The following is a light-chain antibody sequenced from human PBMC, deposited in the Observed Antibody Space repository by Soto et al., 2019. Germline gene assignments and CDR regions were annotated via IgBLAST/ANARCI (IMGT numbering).Light chain of an antibody. CDR1: QSISSW. Sequence: IQLTQSPSSLSVSVGDRVTIPCRASQSISSWLAWYQQKPGKAPKLLIYKASTLKSGVPSRFSGSGSGTEFTLTISSLQPDDFATYYCQHYNSYSEAFGQGTKVDIK. J-gene: IGKJ1*01. CDR3: QHYNSYSEA. CDR2: KAS. V-gene: IGKV1-5*03.